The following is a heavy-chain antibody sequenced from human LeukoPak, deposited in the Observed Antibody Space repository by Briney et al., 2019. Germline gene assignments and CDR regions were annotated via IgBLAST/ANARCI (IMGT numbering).Heavy chain of an antibody. CDR1: GGSISSSSYY. CDR2: IYYSGST. D-gene: IGHD5-18*01. J-gene: IGHJ6*02. V-gene: IGHV4-39*01. Sequence: SETLSLTCTVSGGSISSSSYYWGWIRQPPGKGLEWIGSIYYSGSTYYNPSLKSRVTISVDTSKNQFSLKLSSVTAADTAVYYCARAPDTREGMDVWGQGTTVTVSS. CDR3: ARAPDTREGMDV.